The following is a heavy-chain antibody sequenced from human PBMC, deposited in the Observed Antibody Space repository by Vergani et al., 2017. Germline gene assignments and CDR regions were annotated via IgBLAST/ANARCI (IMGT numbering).Heavy chain of an antibody. Sequence: QVQLHESGPGLVKPSQTLSLTCTVSGGSITSGSFYWSWIRQPAGKGLEWIGRIHSSGTTNYNPSLKSRVTLSVDTSKNQLSLRMTSVTAAGTAVYYCARDSWTSELRGVYWFDTGGQGTLVSVSS. D-gene: IGHD3-10*01. CDR1: GGSITSGSFY. V-gene: IGHV4-61*02. CDR2: IHSSGTT. J-gene: IGHJ5*02. CDR3: ARDSWTSELRGVYWFDT.